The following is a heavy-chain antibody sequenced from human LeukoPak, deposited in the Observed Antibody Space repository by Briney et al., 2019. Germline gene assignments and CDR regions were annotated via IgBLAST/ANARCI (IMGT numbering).Heavy chain of an antibody. V-gene: IGHV4-39*01. D-gene: IGHD4-11*01. CDR3: ARGRYSNIPYWYYYYMDV. CDR2: IYYSGST. CDR1: GGSISSSSYY. J-gene: IGHJ6*03. Sequence: PSETLSLTCTVSGGSISSSSYYWGWIRQPPGKGLEWIGSIYYSGSTYYNPSLKSRVTISVDTSKNQFSLKLSSVTAADTAVYYCARGRYSNIPYWYYYYMDVWGKGTTVTVSS.